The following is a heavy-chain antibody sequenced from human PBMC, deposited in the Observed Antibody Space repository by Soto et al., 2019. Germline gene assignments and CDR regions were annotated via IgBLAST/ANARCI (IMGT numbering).Heavy chain of an antibody. V-gene: IGHV4-30-2*01. J-gene: IGHJ4*02. Sequence: QLQLQESGSGLVKPSQTLSLTCAVSGGSISSGGYSWSWIRQPPGKGLEWIGYIYHSGSTYYNPTLQRRVTISVDRPKNQFSLKLSSVTAADTAVYYCATAGGLGAVAADYCGQGTLVIVSS. CDR1: GGSISSGGYS. D-gene: IGHD6-19*01. CDR2: IYHSGST. CDR3: ATAGGLGAVAADY.